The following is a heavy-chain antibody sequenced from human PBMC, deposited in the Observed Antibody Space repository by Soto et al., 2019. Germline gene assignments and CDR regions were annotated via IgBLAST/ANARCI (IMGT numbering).Heavy chain of an antibody. CDR3: AGCEMDLSSTSCYLAS. CDR1: GGSVSSTTYY. V-gene: IGHV4-39*01. CDR2: IHYSRGT. Sequence: QLQLQESGPGLAKPSETLPLTCTVSGGSVSSTTYYWAWIRQPPGRGLEWIGSIHYSRGTYYNPSLKSRVAISVDTSKNHFSLNLSSVTAADTAVYYCAGCEMDLSSTSCYLASWGQGTLVTVSS. D-gene: IGHD2-2*01. J-gene: IGHJ5*02.